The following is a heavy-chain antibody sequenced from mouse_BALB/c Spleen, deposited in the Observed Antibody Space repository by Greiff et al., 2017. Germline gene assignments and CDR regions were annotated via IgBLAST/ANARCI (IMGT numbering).Heavy chain of an antibody. D-gene: IGHD1-2*01. V-gene: IGHV6-6*02. Sequence: EVQLVESGGGLVQPGGSMKLSCVASGFTFSSYWMSWVRQSPEKGLEWVAEIRLKSDNYATHYAESVKGKFTISRDDAKSRLYLQMNSLRAEDTGIYYCTRYGYDDWYFDVWGAGTTVTVSS. CDR2: IRLKSDNYAT. J-gene: IGHJ1*01. CDR1: GFTFSSYW. CDR3: TRYGYDDWYFDV.